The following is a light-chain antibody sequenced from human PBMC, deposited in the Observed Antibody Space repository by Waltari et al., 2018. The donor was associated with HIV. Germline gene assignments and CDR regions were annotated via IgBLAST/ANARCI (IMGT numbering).Light chain of an antibody. CDR1: QTVSSSY. V-gene: IGKV3-20*01. Sequence: EIVLTQSPGTLSLSPGERATLSCRASQTVSSSYLAWYQQKPGQAPRFLIYGASSRATGIPERFSGSGSGTDFTLTISRLEPEDFAVYYCQQYGSSPWTFGQGTKVEIK. J-gene: IGKJ1*01. CDR2: GAS. CDR3: QQYGSSPWT.